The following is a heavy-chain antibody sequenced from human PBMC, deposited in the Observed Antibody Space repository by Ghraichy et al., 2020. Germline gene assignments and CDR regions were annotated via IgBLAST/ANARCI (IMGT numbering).Heavy chain of an antibody. CDR1: GGSVTNTSYH. D-gene: IGHD6-19*01. J-gene: IGHJ4*02. Sequence: SETLSLTCTVSGGSVTNTSYHWGWIRQPPGKGLEWIGSIYYSGRTYYNPSLKSRVTIWADTSKNQFSLRLSSVTAADTAVYYCARGRYSSGWYLNDYWGQGTLVTVSS. CDR3: ARGRYSSGWYLNDY. CDR2: IYYSGRT. V-gene: IGHV4-39*01.